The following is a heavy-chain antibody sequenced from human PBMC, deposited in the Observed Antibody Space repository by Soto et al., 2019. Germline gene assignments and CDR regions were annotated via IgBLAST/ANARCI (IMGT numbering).Heavy chain of an antibody. CDR3: TRDASRDSSARGWFDP. V-gene: IGHV3-21*01. D-gene: IGHD6-13*01. J-gene: IGHJ5*02. CDR2: IMSNSAYI. Sequence: GGSLRLSCAASGFTFRSFTMNWVRQAPGKWLEWVSTIMSNSAYIYYTDALRGRFTMSRDNAKNSLHLKMNSLRAEDTDVYYCTRDASRDSSARGWFDPWGPGTLVTVSS. CDR1: GFTFRSFT.